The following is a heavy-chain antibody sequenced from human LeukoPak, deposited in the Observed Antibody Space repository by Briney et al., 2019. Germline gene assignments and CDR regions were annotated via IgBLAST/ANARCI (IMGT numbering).Heavy chain of an antibody. V-gene: IGHV1-69*05. CDR2: IIPIFGTA. CDR3: ARGGVDGAHEVGYYMDV. CDR1: GGTFSSYA. Sequence: ASVKVSCKASGGTFSSYAISWVRQAPGQGLEWMGGIIPIFGTASYAQKFQGRVTITTDESTSTAYMELSSLRSEDTAVYYCARGGVDGAHEVGYYMDVWGKGTTVTVSS. D-gene: IGHD4-17*01. J-gene: IGHJ6*03.